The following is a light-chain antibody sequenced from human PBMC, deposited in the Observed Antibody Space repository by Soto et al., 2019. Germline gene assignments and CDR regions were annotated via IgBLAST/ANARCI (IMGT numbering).Light chain of an antibody. V-gene: IGKV3-20*01. CDR1: QSVSSSY. Sequence: EIVLTQSPGTLSLSPGEGATLSCRASQSVSSSYLAWYQQKPGQAPRLLIYGASSRATGIPDRFSGSGSGTDLTLTISRLEPEDFAVYYCQQYGSSPGTFGQGTKVDIK. CDR3: QQYGSSPGT. J-gene: IGKJ1*01. CDR2: GAS.